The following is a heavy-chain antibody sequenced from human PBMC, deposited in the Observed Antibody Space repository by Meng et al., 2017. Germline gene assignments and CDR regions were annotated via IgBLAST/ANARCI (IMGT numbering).Heavy chain of an antibody. CDR1: GFTFSSYS. Sequence: VQLVESGGGLAKPGGSLRLSCAASGFTFSSYSMNWVRQAPGKGLEWVSSISSSSSYIYYADSVKGRFTISRDNAKNSLYLQMNSLRAEDTAVYYCARDRWGHWYSDLWDRGTLVTVSS. D-gene: IGHD2-21*02. V-gene: IGHV3-21*01. CDR3: ARDRWGHWYSDL. CDR2: ISSSSSYI. J-gene: IGHJ2*01.